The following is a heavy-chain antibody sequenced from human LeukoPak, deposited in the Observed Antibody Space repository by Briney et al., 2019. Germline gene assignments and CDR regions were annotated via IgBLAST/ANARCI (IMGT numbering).Heavy chain of an antibody. Sequence: PSETLSLTCTVSGYSISSGYYWGWIRQPPGKGLEWIGSIYHSGSTYYNPSLESRVTISVDTSKNQFSLKLSSVTAADTAVYYCAREGTYGSGSYPGAYPFDYWGQGTLVTVSS. V-gene: IGHV4-38-2*02. J-gene: IGHJ4*02. CDR3: AREGTYGSGSYPGAYPFDY. D-gene: IGHD3-10*01. CDR2: IYHSGST. CDR1: GYSISSGYY.